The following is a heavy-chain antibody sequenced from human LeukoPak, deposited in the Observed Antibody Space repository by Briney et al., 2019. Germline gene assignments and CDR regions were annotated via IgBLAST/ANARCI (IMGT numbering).Heavy chain of an antibody. CDR3: ARSPDYGDPGCWFDP. Sequence: SETLSLTCTVSGGSISSSSYYWGWIRQPPGKGLEWIGSIYYSGSTYYNPSLKSRVTISVDTSKNQFSLKLSSVTAADTAVYYSARSPDYGDPGCWFDPWGQGTLVTVSS. V-gene: IGHV4-39*01. D-gene: IGHD4-17*01. CDR1: GGSISSSSYY. CDR2: IYYSGST. J-gene: IGHJ5*02.